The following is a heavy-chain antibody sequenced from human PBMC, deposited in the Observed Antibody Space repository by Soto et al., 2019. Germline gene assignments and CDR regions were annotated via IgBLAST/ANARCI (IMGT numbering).Heavy chain of an antibody. CDR1: GFTFSSYG. J-gene: IGHJ4*02. D-gene: IGHD5-18*01. CDR3: ARDPSDTAMVFDY. V-gene: IGHV3-33*01. CDR2: IWYDGSNK. Sequence: GSLRLSCAASGFTFSSYGMHWVRQAPGKGLEWVAVIWYDGSNKYYADSVKGRFTISRDNSKNTLYLQMNSLRAEDTAVYYCARDPSDTAMVFDYWGQGTLVTVSS.